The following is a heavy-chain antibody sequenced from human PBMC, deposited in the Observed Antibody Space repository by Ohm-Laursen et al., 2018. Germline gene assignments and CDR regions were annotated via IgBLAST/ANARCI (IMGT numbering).Heavy chain of an antibody. CDR3: ASGSWNYYYYGMHV. CDR1: GFSFINHA. J-gene: IGHJ6*02. D-gene: IGHD1-26*01. CDR2: IWNDGTKK. Sequence: SLRLSCTASGFSFINHAMHWVRQAPGKGLDWVAVIWNDGTKKFYADSVKGRFTISRDNSKNTLCLQMNSLRAEDTAVYYCASGSWNYYYYGMHVWGQGTTVTVSS. V-gene: IGHV3-33*01.